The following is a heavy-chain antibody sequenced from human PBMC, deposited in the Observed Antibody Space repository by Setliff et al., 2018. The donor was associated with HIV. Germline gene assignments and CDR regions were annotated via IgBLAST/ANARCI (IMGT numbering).Heavy chain of an antibody. D-gene: IGHD5-12*01. J-gene: IGHJ4*02. V-gene: IGHV4-59*11. Sequence: SETLSLTCTVSGGSISSHYWSWIRQPPGKGLEWIGSIYYSGSTNYNPSLKSRVTISVDTSKNQFSLWLTSVTAADTAVYYCARVGLRFKYTFDYWGQGMLVTAPQ. CDR1: GGSISSHY. CDR2: IYYSGST. CDR3: ARVGLRFKYTFDY.